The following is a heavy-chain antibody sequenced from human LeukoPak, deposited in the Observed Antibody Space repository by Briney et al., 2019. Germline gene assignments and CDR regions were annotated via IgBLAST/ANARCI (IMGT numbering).Heavy chain of an antibody. Sequence: GASVKVSCEXSGYTFTSYDINWVRQATGQGLEWMGWMNPNSGNTGYAQKFQGRVTMTRNTSISTAYMELSSLRSEDTAVYYCARGSAAAYYLFDYWGQGTLVTVSS. CDR3: ARGSAAAYYLFDY. CDR1: GYTFTSYD. D-gene: IGHD6-13*01. J-gene: IGHJ4*02. V-gene: IGHV1-8*01. CDR2: MNPNSGNT.